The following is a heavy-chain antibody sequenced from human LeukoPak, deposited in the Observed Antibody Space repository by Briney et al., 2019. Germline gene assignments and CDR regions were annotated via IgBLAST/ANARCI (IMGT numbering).Heavy chain of an antibody. CDR3: ARAKWSGNHIDY. V-gene: IGHV4-61*02. J-gene: IGHJ4*02. CDR2: IYTSGST. D-gene: IGHD3-3*01. Sequence: SETLSLTCTVSGGSISSGSYYWSWIRQPAGEGLEWNGRIYTSGSTNYNPSLKSRVTISVDTSKNQFSLKLSSVTAADTAVYYCARAKWSGNHIDYWGQGTLVTVSS. CDR1: GGSISSGSYY.